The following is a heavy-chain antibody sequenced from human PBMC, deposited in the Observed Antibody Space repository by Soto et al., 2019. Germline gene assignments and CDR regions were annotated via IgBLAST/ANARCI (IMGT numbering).Heavy chain of an antibody. J-gene: IGHJ3*02. CDR2: TYYRSKWYN. CDR1: GDSVSSNSAA. D-gene: IGHD3-22*01. Sequence: SQTLSLTCAISGDSVSSNSAAWNWIRQSPSRGLEWLGRTYYRSKWYNDYAVSVKSRITINPDTSKNQFSLQLNSVTPEDTAVYYCATGTYYYDSSGYSPPGAFDIWGQGTMVTVSS. CDR3: ATGTYYYDSSGYSPPGAFDI. V-gene: IGHV6-1*01.